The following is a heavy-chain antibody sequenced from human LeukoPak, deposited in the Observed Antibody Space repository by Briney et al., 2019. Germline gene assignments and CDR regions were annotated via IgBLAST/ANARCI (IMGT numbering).Heavy chain of an antibody. CDR3: ARGLMMAVAGRGEFHY. V-gene: IGHV4-59*01. D-gene: IGHD6-13*01. J-gene: IGHJ4*02. CDR2: IYYSGST. Sequence: SETLSLTCTVSGGSISSYYWSWIRQPPGKGLEWIGYIYYSGSTNYNPSLKSRVTISVDTSKNQFSLKLSSVTAAYTAVYYCARGLMMAVAGRGEFHYWGRGTLVTVSS. CDR1: GGSISSYY.